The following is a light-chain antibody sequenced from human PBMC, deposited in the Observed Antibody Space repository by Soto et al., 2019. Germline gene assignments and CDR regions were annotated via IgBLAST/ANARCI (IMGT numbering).Light chain of an antibody. CDR1: SSNIGSNF. J-gene: IGLJ1*01. CDR2: RNN. V-gene: IGLV1-47*01. CDR3: AAWDDSLGGYV. Sequence: QSVLTPPPSASGTPGQRVTIACSGSSSNIGSNFVYWYQQLPGTAPKLLIYRNNQRPSGVPGRFSGSKSGTSASLAISGLRSEDEADYYCAAWDDSLGGYVVGTGTKLTVL.